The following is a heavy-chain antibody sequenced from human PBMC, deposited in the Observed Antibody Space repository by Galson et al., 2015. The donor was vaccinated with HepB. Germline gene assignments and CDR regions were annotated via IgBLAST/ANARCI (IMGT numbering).Heavy chain of an antibody. V-gene: IGHV3-33*08. Sequence: SLRLSCAASGFTFSSYGMHWVRQAPGKGLEWVAVIWYDGSNKYNADSVKGRFTISRDNSKDTLYLQMNSLRAEDTAVYYCARDTSRFDYWGQGTLVTVSS. CDR2: IWYDGSNK. CDR3: ARDTSRFDY. J-gene: IGHJ4*02. D-gene: IGHD1-1*01. CDR1: GFTFSSYG.